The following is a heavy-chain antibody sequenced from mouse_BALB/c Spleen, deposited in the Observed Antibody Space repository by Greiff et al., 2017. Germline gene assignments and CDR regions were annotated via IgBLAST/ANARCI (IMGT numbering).Heavy chain of an antibody. Sequence: DVQLQESGPSLVKPSQTLSLTCSVTGDSITSGYWNWIRKCPGNKLEYMGYISYSGSTYYNPSLKSRISITRDTSKNQYYLQLKSVTTEDTATYYCARYQDYGNFFDYWGQGTTLTVSS. CDR1: GDSITSGY. D-gene: IGHD2-1*01. CDR2: ISYSGST. J-gene: IGHJ2*01. CDR3: ARYQDYGNFFDY. V-gene: IGHV3-8*02.